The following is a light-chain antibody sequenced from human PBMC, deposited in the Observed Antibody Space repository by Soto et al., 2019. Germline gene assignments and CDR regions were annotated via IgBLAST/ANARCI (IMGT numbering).Light chain of an antibody. CDR3: QQYVSSPRT. CDR1: QSVTSSY. Sequence: EIVLTQSPGTLSLSPGERATLSCRASQSVTSSYFAWYQQRPGQAPRLLMYGASNRATGIPDRFSGSGSGTDFTLTISGLEPEDFAVYYCQQYVSSPRTFGQGTKVDIK. CDR2: GAS. V-gene: IGKV3-20*01. J-gene: IGKJ1*01.